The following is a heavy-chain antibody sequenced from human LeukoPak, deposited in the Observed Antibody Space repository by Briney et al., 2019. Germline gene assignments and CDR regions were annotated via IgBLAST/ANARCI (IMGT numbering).Heavy chain of an antibody. CDR1: GFTFSTFR. J-gene: IGHJ3*02. Sequence: GGSLRLSCAASGFTFSTFRMYWVRQAPGKGLEWVALISDDGTNKYYADSVKGRFTISRDNAKNTLYLQMNSLRAEDTAVYYCARDQSSIAARPLDAFDIWGQGTMVTVSS. CDR3: ARDQSSIAARPLDAFDI. CDR2: ISDDGTNK. V-gene: IGHV3-30*03. D-gene: IGHD6-6*01.